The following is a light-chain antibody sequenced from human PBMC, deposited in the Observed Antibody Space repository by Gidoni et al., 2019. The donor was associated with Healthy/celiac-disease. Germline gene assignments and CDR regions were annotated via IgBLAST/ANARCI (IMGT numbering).Light chain of an antibody. V-gene: IGLV1-51*01. CDR2: DNN. Sequence: QSVLTQPPSVSAAPGQKVTISFSGSSSNICNNYVSWYQQLPGTAPKLLIYDNNKRPSGIPDRFSGSKSGTSATLGITGLQTGDEADYYCGTWDSSLSAYVFGTGTKVTVL. CDR1: SSNICNNY. J-gene: IGLJ1*01. CDR3: GTWDSSLSAYV.